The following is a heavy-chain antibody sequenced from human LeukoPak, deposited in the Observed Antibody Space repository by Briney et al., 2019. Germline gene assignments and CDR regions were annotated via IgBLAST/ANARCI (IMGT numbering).Heavy chain of an antibody. D-gene: IGHD1-26*01. CDR2: MSPSGGST. J-gene: IGHJ4*02. Sequence: ASVKVSCKASGYTLTTYYIHWVRQAPGQGLEWMGVMSPSGGSTSYAQKFQGRVTMTRDTSTSTVYMELSSLRSEDTALYYCARDSVGASYFFDYWGQGTLVTVSS. CDR3: ARDSVGASYFFDY. CDR1: GYTLTTYY. V-gene: IGHV1-46*01.